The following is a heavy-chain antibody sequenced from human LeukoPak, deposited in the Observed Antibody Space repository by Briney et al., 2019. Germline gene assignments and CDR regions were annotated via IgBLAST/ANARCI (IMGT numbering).Heavy chain of an antibody. CDR3: TGWGIVVVPAAPDY. CDR1: GFTFGDYA. J-gene: IGHJ4*02. D-gene: IGHD2-2*01. CDR2: IRSKAYGGTT. V-gene: IGHV3-49*04. Sequence: QAGGSLRLSCTASGFTFGDYAMSWVRQAPGKGLEWVGFIRSKAYGGTTEYAASVKGRFTISRDDSKSIAYLQMNSLKTEDTAVYYCTGWGIVVVPAAPDYWGQGTLVTVSS.